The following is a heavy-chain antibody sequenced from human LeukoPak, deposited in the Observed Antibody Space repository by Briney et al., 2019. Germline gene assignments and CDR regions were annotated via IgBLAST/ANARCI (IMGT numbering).Heavy chain of an antibody. Sequence: GGSLRLSCAASGFTFPRHAMSWVRQAPGKGLEWVASSGGSGGRTHYADSVKGRFTISRDNSQNTVYLHMNSLRADDTAVYYCAPEHFDTSGYYSRFDNWGQGILVTVSS. D-gene: IGHD3-22*01. V-gene: IGHV3-23*01. CDR1: GFTFPRHA. CDR2: SGGSGGRT. CDR3: APEHFDTSGYYSRFDN. J-gene: IGHJ4*02.